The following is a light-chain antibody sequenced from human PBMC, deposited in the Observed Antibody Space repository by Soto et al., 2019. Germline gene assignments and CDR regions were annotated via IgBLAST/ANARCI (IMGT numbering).Light chain of an antibody. CDR1: QSISSY. V-gene: IGKV1-39*01. CDR2: AAS. CDR3: QQLNSYPIT. Sequence: DLQMTQSPSSLSASVGDRVTITCRASQSISSYLNWYQQKPGKAPKLLIYAASSLQSGVPSRFSGSGSGTDFTLTISSLQPEDFATYYCQQLNSYPITFGQGTRLEI. J-gene: IGKJ5*01.